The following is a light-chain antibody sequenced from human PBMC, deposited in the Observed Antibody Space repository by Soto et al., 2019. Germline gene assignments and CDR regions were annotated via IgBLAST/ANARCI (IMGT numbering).Light chain of an antibody. J-gene: IGKJ5*01. CDR2: DAS. CDR1: QSVRRY. CDR3: QQRNNWPPIT. Sequence: EIVLTQSPATLSLSPGERATLSCRASQSVRRYLAWYQQKPGQAPRLLIYDASTRATGIPARFSGSGSETDSTLTITSLEPEDFAVYYCQQRNNWPPITFGQGTRLEI. V-gene: IGKV3-11*01.